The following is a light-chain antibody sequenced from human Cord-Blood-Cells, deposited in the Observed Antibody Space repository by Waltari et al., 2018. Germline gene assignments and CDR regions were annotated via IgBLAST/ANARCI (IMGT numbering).Light chain of an antibody. J-gene: IGKJ1*01. CDR2: DAS. Sequence: DIQMTQSPSTLSASVGDRVTITCRASQRISSWLAWYKQKPGKGPKLLIYDASSLESGVPSRFSGSGSGTEFTLTISSLQPDDFATYYCQQYNSYSWTFGQGTKVEIK. CDR1: QRISSW. V-gene: IGKV1-5*01. CDR3: QQYNSYSWT.